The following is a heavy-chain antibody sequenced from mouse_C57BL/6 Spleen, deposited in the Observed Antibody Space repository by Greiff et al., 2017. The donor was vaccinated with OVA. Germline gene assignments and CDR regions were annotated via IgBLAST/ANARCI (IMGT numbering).Heavy chain of an antibody. Sequence: LQESGAELARPGASVKLSCKASGYTFTSYGISWVKQRTGQGLEWIGEIYPRSGNTYYNEKFKGKATLTADKSSSTAYMELRSLTSEDSAVYFCARGGYDGFAYWGQGTLVTVSA. CDR2: IYPRSGNT. CDR3: ARGGYDGFAY. CDR1: GYTFTSYG. D-gene: IGHD2-2*01. J-gene: IGHJ3*01. V-gene: IGHV1-81*01.